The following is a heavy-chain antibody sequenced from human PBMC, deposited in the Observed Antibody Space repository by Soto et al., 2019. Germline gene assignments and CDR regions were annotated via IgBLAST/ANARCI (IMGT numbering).Heavy chain of an antibody. CDR2: IFYTGGT. J-gene: IGHJ4*02. V-gene: IGHV4-31*03. D-gene: IGHD2-2*01. CDR3: ARLIALHTMTNFDS. CDR1: RASIASGGYD. Sequence: QAQLQESGPGLVQPLQTLFLTCTVSRASIASGGYDWSWIRQHPGEGLEWVGTIFYTGGTFYNPSLGSRLTMSLHAPKSQFFLKLTSATAADTGLYYCARLIALHTMTNFDSWGQGILVTVSS.